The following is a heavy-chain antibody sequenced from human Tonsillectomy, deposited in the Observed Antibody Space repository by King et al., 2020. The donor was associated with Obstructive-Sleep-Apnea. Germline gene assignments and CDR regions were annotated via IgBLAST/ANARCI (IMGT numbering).Heavy chain of an antibody. V-gene: IGHV3-30*04. CDR2: ISLDGNNK. CDR1: GFTFSDYA. J-gene: IGHJ2*01. Sequence: QVQLVESGGGVVQPGRSLRISCAASGFTFSDYALHWVRQAPDKRLEWVAGISLDGNNKKYADFVESRFTISRDNSEYMMYLQMNSLRPDDTAVYYCARLRVAQGDLPLWGRGTLVTVSS. D-gene: IGHD2-15*01. CDR3: ARLRVAQGDLPL.